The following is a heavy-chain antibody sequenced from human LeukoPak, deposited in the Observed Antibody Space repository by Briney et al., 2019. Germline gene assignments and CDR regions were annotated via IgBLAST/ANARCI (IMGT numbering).Heavy chain of an antibody. V-gene: IGHV4-34*01. CDR1: GGSFSGYY. D-gene: IGHD3-3*01. Sequence: PSETLSLTCAVYGGSFSGYYWSWIRQPPGKGLEWIGEINHSGSTNYNPSLKSRVTISVDTSKNQFSLKLSSVTAADTAVYYCARGVVTIFGVVSSYMDVWGKGTTVTVSS. J-gene: IGHJ6*03. CDR2: INHSGST. CDR3: ARGVVTIFGVVSSYMDV.